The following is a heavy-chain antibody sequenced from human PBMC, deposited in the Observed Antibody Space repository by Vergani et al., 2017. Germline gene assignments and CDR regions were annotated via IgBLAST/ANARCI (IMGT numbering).Heavy chain of an antibody. J-gene: IGHJ4*02. CDR1: GYSISSGYY. CDR2: INHSGST. V-gene: IGHV4-38-2*02. CDR3: ARRSGDIIPSNTFDY. Sequence: QVQLQESGPGLVKPSETLSLTCTVSGYSISSGYYWGWIRQPPGKGLEWIGEINHSGSTNYNPSLKSRVTISVDTSKNQFSLKLSSVTAADTAVYYCARRSGDIIPSNTFDYWGQGTLVTVSS. D-gene: IGHD3-10*01.